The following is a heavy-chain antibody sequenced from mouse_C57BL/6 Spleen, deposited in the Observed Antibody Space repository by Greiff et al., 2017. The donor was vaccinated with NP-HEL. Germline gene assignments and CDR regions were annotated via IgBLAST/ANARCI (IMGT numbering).Heavy chain of an antibody. Sequence: EVKVVDSGGGLVKPGGSLKLSCAASGFTFSDYGMHWVRQAPEKGLEWVAYISSGSSTIYYADTVKGRFTISRDNAKNTLFLQMTSLRSEDTAMYYCAREDDGYPFAYWGQGTLVTVSA. D-gene: IGHD2-3*01. CDR2: ISSGSSTI. CDR3: AREDDGYPFAY. V-gene: IGHV5-17*01. J-gene: IGHJ3*01. CDR1: GFTFSDYG.